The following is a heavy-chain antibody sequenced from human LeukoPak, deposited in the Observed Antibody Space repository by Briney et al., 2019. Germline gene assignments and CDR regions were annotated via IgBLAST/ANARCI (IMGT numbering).Heavy chain of an antibody. CDR3: ARDSLIVVVPAFDY. CDR2: ISYDGSNK. J-gene: IGHJ4*02. V-gene: IGHV3-30*04. CDR1: GFTFSSYA. Sequence: PGGSLRLSCAASGFTFSSYAMHWVRQAPGKGLEWVAVISYDGSNKYYADSVKGRFTISRDNSKNTLYLQMNSLRGEDTAVYYCARDSLIVVVPAFDYWGQGTLVTVSS. D-gene: IGHD2-2*01.